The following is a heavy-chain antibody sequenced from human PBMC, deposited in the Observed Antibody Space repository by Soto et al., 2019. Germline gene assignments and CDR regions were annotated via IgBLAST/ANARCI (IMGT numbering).Heavy chain of an antibody. V-gene: IGHV3-30*03. D-gene: IGHD3-3*01. J-gene: IGHJ6*02. Sequence: GGSLRLSCAASGFTFSSYGMHWVRQAPGKGLEWVAVISYDGSNKYYADSVKGRFTISRDNSKNTLYLQMNSLRAEDTAVDYCARENTIFGVVPPQHPAYYYYGMDVWGQGTTVTVSS. CDR1: GFTFSSYG. CDR3: ARENTIFGVVPPQHPAYYYYGMDV. CDR2: ISYDGSNK.